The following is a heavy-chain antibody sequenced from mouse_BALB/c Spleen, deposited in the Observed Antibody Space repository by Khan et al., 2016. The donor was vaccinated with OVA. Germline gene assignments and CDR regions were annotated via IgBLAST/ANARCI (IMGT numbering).Heavy chain of an antibody. V-gene: IGHV5-6-3*01. D-gene: IGHD2-4*01. CDR3: ARGSTMITTGFAY. CDR1: GFTFSSYG. J-gene: IGHJ3*01. Sequence: EVELVESGGGLVQPGGSLKLSCAASGFTFSSYGMSWVRQTPDKRLELVATINSNGGSTYYPDSVKGRFTISRDNAKNTLYLQMSSLKSEDTAMYYCARGSTMITTGFAYWGQGTLVTVSA. CDR2: INSNGGST.